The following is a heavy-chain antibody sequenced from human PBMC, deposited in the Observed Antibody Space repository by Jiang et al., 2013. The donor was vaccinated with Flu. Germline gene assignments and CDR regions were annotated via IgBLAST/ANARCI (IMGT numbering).Heavy chain of an antibody. V-gene: IGHV1-2*06. CDR2: INPNSGGT. J-gene: IGHJ4*02. CDR3: ARGKKPFDSSWLPPPGVA. Sequence: GQGLEWMERINPNSGGTNYAQKFQGRVTMTRDTSISTAYMELSRLRSDDTAVYYCARGKKPFDSSWLPPPGVAGGQGTLVTVSS. D-gene: IGHD3-22*01.